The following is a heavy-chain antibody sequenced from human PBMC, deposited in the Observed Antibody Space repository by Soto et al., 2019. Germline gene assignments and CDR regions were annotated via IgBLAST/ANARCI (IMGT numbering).Heavy chain of an antibody. CDR1: GFTFDNYE. D-gene: IGHD3-10*01. V-gene: IGHV3-48*03. CDR3: ARDFLIRALDI. CDR2: ISSVGSTI. J-gene: IGHJ3*02. Sequence: SLTLSCAAYGFTFDNYEMNWVRHAAGKGLEWLSYISSVGSTIYYADSVKGRFTISRDNAKHSLYLQMNSLRVEDTAVYYCARDFLIRALDIWGQGTMVTVSS.